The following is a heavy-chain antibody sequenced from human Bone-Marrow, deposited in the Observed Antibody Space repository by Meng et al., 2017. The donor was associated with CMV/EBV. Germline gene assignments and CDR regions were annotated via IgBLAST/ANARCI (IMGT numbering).Heavy chain of an antibody. V-gene: IGHV4-39*07. CDR1: GGSISSSSYY. CDR2: IYYSGST. CDR3: ARVLPPGNWFDP. D-gene: IGHD3-10*01. J-gene: IGHJ5*02. Sequence: QRRLQESGPGLVKPSETLSLTCTVSGGSISSSSYYWGWIRQPPGKGLEWIGSIYYSGSTYYNPSLKSRVTISVDTSKNQFSLKLSSVTAADTAVYYCARVLPPGNWFDPWGQGTLVTVSS.